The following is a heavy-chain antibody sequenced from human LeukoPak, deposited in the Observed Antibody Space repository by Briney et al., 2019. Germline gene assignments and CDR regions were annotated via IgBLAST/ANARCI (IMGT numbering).Heavy chain of an antibody. CDR3: ARDLNWNLSWFDP. D-gene: IGHD1-1*01. Sequence: SETLSLTCAVYGGSFSGYYWSWIRQPAGKGLEWIGRIYTSGSTNYNPSLKSRVTMSVGTSKNQFSLKLSSVTAADTAVYYCARDLNWNLSWFDPWGQGTLVTVSS. CDR2: IYTSGST. V-gene: IGHV4-4*07. J-gene: IGHJ5*02. CDR1: GGSFSGYY.